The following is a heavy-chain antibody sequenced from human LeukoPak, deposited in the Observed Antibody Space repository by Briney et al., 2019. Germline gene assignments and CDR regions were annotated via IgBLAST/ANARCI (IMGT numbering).Heavy chain of an antibody. Sequence: PSETLSLTRTVACGPISSSNDDWGWVRQPPGKGLEWIGSIYYSGTTYYSPSLKSRVTISVDTSKHQFSLKLTSVTEADTAVYYFARSGAAVGPTLNGFDPWSQGTLVTVSS. CDR1: CGPISSSNDD. D-gene: IGHD6-13*01. J-gene: IGHJ5*02. CDR2: IYYSGTT. CDR3: ARSGAAVGPTLNGFDP. V-gene: IGHV4-39*01.